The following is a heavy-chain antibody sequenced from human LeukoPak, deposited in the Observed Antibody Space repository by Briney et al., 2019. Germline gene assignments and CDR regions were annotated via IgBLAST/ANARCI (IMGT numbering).Heavy chain of an antibody. Sequence: ASVKVSCKASGYTFTSYGISWVRQAPGQGLEGRGCITAYNGNTNYAQKLQGRVTMTTDTSTSTAYMELRSLRSDDTAVYYCARDTYYYGSGSPGDAFDIWGQGTMVTVSS. J-gene: IGHJ3*02. CDR1: GYTFTSYG. CDR3: ARDTYYYGSGSPGDAFDI. CDR2: ITAYNGNT. V-gene: IGHV1-18*01. D-gene: IGHD3-10*01.